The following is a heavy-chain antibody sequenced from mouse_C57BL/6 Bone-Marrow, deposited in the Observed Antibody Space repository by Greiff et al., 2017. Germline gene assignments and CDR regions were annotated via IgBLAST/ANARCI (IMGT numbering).Heavy chain of an antibody. CDR1: GYTFTSYW. J-gene: IGHJ1*03. CDR2: IYPGSGST. D-gene: IGHD1-1*01. Sequence: VKLVESGAELVKPGASVKMSCKASGYTFTSYWITWVKQRPGQGLEWIGDIYPGSGSTNYDEKFKSKATLTADTSSSTAYMQLSSLTSEDSAVYYCATLATVVAHWYMDVWGTGTTVTVSS. CDR3: ATLATVVAHWYMDV. V-gene: IGHV1-55*01.